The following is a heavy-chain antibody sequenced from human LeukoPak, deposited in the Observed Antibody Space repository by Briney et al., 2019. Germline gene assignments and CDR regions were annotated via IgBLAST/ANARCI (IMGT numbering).Heavy chain of an antibody. J-gene: IGHJ4*02. CDR1: GYTFTSYY. CDR2: INPSGGST. D-gene: IGHD6-13*01. CDR3: ARDSSSWYYHIDY. Sequence: GESLKISCKASGYTFTSYYMHWVRQAPGQGLEWMGIINPSGGSTSYAQKFQGRVTMTRDTSTSTVYMELSSLRSEDTAVYYCARDSSSWYYHIDYWGQGTLVIVSS. V-gene: IGHV1-46*01.